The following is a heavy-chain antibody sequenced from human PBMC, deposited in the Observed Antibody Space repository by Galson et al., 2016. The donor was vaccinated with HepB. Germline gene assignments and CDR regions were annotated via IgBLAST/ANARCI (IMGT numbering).Heavy chain of an antibody. CDR3: ARDQRDRSGHRAFDL. V-gene: IGHV1-18*01. Sequence: SVKVSCKASGYTFTTYGITWVRQAPGQGLEWMGWITRYNANPYYPQKFSGRVTMTADTSTNTAYMELRTLSSDDTAVYYCARDQRDRSGHRAFDLWGQGTLVSVS. CDR1: GYTFTTYG. J-gene: IGHJ3*01. D-gene: IGHD3-22*01. CDR2: ITRYNANP.